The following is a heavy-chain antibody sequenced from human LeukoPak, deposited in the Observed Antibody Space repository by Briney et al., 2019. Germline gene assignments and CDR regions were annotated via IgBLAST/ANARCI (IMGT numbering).Heavy chain of an antibody. J-gene: IGHJ6*02. CDR1: GYTFTSYG. Sequence: ASVTVSCKASGYTFTSYGISWVRQAPGQGLEWMGWISAYNGNTNYAQKLQGRVTMTTDTSTSTAYMELRSLRSDDTAVYYCARVGLGSSSSYSYYGMDVWGQGTTVTVSS. D-gene: IGHD6-6*01. CDR3: ARVGLGSSSSYSYYGMDV. CDR2: ISAYNGNT. V-gene: IGHV1-18*01.